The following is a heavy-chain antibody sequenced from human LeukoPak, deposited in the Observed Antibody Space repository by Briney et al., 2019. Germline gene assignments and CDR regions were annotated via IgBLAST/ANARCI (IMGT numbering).Heavy chain of an antibody. CDR2: TNSDGSIT. CDR3: TRARWYSCDY. V-gene: IGHV3-74*01. CDR1: GFTFSGHW. J-gene: IGHJ4*02. D-gene: IGHD5-24*01. Sequence: QTGGSLRLSCAVSGFTFSGHWMFWVRKAPGKGLALVSSTNSDGSITDYTDSVKGRFTVSRDNAKNTLYLQMNSLRAEDTAVYYCTRARWYSCDYWGQGTLVTVSS.